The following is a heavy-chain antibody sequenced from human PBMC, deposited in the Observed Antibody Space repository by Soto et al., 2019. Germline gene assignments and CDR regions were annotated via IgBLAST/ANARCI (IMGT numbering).Heavy chain of an antibody. V-gene: IGHV1-24*01. Sequence: ASVKVSCKVSGYNLTELSMHWVRQAPGKGLEWMGGFDPEDGETIYAQKFQGRVTMTEDTSTDTAYMELSSLRSEDTAVYYCTTGVVPAATPPENWFDPWGQGTLVTVSS. D-gene: IGHD2-2*01. J-gene: IGHJ5*02. CDR3: TTGVVPAATPPENWFDP. CDR1: GYNLTELS. CDR2: FDPEDGET.